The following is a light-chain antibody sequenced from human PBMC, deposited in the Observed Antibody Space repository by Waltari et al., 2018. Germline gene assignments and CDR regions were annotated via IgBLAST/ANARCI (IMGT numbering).Light chain of an antibody. CDR3: QQSFTTPPT. Sequence: DIVLTQSPDSLAVSLGERATINCKSSQKVFYNSNDKNYLVWYQQKSGQPPKLLIYWASTRESGVPDRFSGSESGTEFTLTISNLQAEDVAVYYCQQSFTTPPTFGQGTKLEIK. CDR2: WAS. V-gene: IGKV4-1*01. J-gene: IGKJ2*01. CDR1: QKVFYNSNDKNY.